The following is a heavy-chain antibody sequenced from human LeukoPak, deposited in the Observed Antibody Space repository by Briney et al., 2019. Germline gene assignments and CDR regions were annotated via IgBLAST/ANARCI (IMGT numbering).Heavy chain of an antibody. Sequence: GWSLILSGRSPGLSFSSYEMDWVRRAPGKGLEWVSYISIDGKTIHYADSVKGRFTISRDNAKNSVYLQMNSLRVEDTAIYYCASLWELIGSWGQGTLVTVSS. CDR3: ASLWELIGS. CDR1: GLSFSSYE. J-gene: IGHJ4*02. CDR2: ISIDGKTI. D-gene: IGHD1-26*01. V-gene: IGHV3-48*03.